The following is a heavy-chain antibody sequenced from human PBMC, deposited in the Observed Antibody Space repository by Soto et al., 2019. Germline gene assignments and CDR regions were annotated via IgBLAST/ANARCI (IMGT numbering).Heavy chain of an antibody. D-gene: IGHD2-2*01. CDR1: GYTFTGYY. V-gene: IGHV1-2*04. Sequence: ASVKVSCKASGYTFTGYYMHWVRQAPGQGLEWMGWINPNSGGTNYAQKFQGWVTMTRDTSISTAYMELSRLRSDDTAVYYCAREIVVVPAAIWKGNWFDPWGQGTLVTVS. J-gene: IGHJ5*02. CDR3: AREIVVVPAAIWKGNWFDP. CDR2: INPNSGGT.